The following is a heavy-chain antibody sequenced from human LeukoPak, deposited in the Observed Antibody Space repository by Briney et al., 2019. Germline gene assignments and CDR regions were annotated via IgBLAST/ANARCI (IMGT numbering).Heavy chain of an antibody. J-gene: IGHJ6*02. Sequence: SETLSLTCTVSGGSISSYYWSWIRQPPGKGLEWVGYIYYSGSTNYNPSLKSRVTISVDTSKNQFSLKLSSVTAADTAVYYCARWVSSSWSPYYYYGMDVWGQGTTVTVSS. V-gene: IGHV4-59*01. CDR3: ARWVSSSWSPYYYYGMDV. D-gene: IGHD6-13*01. CDR1: GGSISSYY. CDR2: IYYSGST.